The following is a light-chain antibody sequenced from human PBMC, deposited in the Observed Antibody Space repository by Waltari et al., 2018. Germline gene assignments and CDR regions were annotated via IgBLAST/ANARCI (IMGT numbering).Light chain of an antibody. CDR1: QDIRNY. Sequence: DRRMTQSPSSMSASVGARGSCTCQASQDIRNYLSWYQQKPGKAPQLLIYDASNLETGVPSRFSGSRSGTDFTFTISSLQPEDSATYFCLQYDNLPAAFGGGTKVEIK. CDR3: LQYDNLPAA. V-gene: IGKV1-33*01. CDR2: DAS. J-gene: IGKJ4*01.